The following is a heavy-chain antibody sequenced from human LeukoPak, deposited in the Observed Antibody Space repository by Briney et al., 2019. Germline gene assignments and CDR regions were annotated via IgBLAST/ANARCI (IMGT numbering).Heavy chain of an antibody. V-gene: IGHV3-53*01. J-gene: IGHJ3*02. D-gene: IGHD3-16*01. CDR1: GFTVSSNY. Sequence: GGSLRLSCAASGFTVSSNYMSWVRQAPGKGLEWVSVIYSGGSTFYADSVKGRFTISRDNSKNTLYLQMNSLRAEDTAVYYCATWGRALGGAFDIWGQGTMVTVSS. CDR3: ATWGRALGGAFDI. CDR2: IYSGGST.